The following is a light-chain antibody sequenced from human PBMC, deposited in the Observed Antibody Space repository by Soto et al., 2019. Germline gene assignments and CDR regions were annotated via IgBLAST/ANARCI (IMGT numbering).Light chain of an antibody. J-gene: IGKJ3*01. Sequence: DIQMTQSPSSLSASVGVRVTITCQASQDISNYLNWYQQKPGKAPKLLIYDASNLETGVPSRFSGSGSGTDFTFTISSLQPEDIATYYCQQYDNLPRFGPGTKVDIK. V-gene: IGKV1-33*01. CDR2: DAS. CDR1: QDISNY. CDR3: QQYDNLPR.